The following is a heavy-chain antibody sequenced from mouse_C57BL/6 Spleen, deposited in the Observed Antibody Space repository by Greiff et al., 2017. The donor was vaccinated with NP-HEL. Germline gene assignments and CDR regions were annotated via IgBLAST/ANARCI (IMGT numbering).Heavy chain of an antibody. J-gene: IGHJ3*01. CDR3: IGSSTFFAY. D-gene: IGHD1-1*01. V-gene: IGHV1-26*01. Sequence: VQLQQSGPELVKPGASVKISCKASGYTFTDYYMNWVKQSHGKSLEWIGDINPNNGGTSYNQKFKGKATLTVDKSSSTAYMELRSLTSEDSAVYYCIGSSTFFAYGGQGTLVTVSA. CDR2: INPNNGGT. CDR1: GYTFTDYY.